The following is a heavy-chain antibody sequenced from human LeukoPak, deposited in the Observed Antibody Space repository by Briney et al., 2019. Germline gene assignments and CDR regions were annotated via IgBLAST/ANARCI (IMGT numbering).Heavy chain of an antibody. CDR1: GGSFSGYY. D-gene: IGHD6-19*01. Sequence: SETLSLTCAVYGGSFSGYYWSWLRQPPGKGLEWIGEINHSGSTNYNPSLKSRVTISVDTSKNQFSLKLSSVTAADTAVYYCARDRVSGIAVAGTPYYYYYMDVWGKGTTVTISS. CDR2: INHSGST. V-gene: IGHV4-34*01. J-gene: IGHJ6*03. CDR3: ARDRVSGIAVAGTPYYYYYMDV.